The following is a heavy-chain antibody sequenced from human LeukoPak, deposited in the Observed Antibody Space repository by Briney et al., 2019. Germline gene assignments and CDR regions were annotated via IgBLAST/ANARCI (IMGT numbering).Heavy chain of an antibody. CDR3: ARGQEMATNWLDP. CDR2: IIPILGVA. CDR1: GGTFSTYG. J-gene: IGHJ5*02. D-gene: IGHD5-24*01. V-gene: IGHV1-69*04. Sequence: SVKVSCKASGGTFSTYGISWVRQAPGQGLEWMGRIIPILGVANYAQKFQGRVTITAGKATSTAYMELSSLRSEDTAVYYCARGQEMATNWLDPWGQGTLVTVSS.